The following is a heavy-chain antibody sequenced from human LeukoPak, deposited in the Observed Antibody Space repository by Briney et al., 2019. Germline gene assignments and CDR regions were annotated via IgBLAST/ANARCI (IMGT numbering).Heavy chain of an antibody. D-gene: IGHD3-10*01. CDR3: ARHRRYYGSGSYYSDFDS. V-gene: IGHV4-59*05. J-gene: IGHJ4*02. Sequence: SETLSLTCTVSGGSISSYSWSWIRQPAGEGLEWIGSIFYSGSTYYNPSLKSPVTISADMSKNYFSLRLSSVTAADTATYYCARHRRYYGSGSYYSDFDSWGQGILVTVSS. CDR2: IFYSGST. CDR1: GGSISSYS.